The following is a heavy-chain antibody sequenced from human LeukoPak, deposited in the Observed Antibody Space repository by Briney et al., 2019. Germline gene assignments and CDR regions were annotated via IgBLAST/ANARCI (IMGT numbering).Heavy chain of an antibody. CDR2: ISFDGVKT. D-gene: IGHD1-26*01. CDR1: GFTFSSYG. CDR3: AKDRGRQSAAYGMDV. Sequence: PGGSLRLSCAASGFTFSSYGMHLVRQAPGKGLEWVALISFDGVKTDYADSVKGRFTISRDSSQNTLYLQMNSLRAEDTAVYYCAKDRGRQSAAYGMDVWGQGTTVTVSS. V-gene: IGHV3-30*18. J-gene: IGHJ6*02.